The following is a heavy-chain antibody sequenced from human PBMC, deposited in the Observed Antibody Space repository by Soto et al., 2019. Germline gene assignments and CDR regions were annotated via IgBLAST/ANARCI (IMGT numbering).Heavy chain of an antibody. CDR1: GGTFSSYA. Sequence: GASVKVSCKASGGTFSSYAISWVRQAPGQGLEWMGGIIPIFGTANYAQKFQGRVTITADKSTSTAYMELSSLRSEDTAVYYCARDHGGSYFYYHDYWGQGTLVTVSS. D-gene: IGHD1-26*01. V-gene: IGHV1-69*06. J-gene: IGHJ4*02. CDR2: IIPIFGTA. CDR3: ARDHGGSYFYYHDY.